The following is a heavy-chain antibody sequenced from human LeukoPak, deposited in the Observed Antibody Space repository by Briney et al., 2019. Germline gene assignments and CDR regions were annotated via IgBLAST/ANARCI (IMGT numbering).Heavy chain of an antibody. Sequence: KTGGSLRLSCAASGFTISSYSMNWVRQAPGKGLEWVSSISSSSSYIYYADSVKGRFTISRDNAKNSLYLQMNSLRAEDTAVYYCAREHIIGWFDPWGQGTLVTVSS. CDR3: AREHIIGWFDP. CDR1: GFTISSYS. V-gene: IGHV3-21*01. CDR2: ISSSSSYI. D-gene: IGHD3-3*01. J-gene: IGHJ5*02.